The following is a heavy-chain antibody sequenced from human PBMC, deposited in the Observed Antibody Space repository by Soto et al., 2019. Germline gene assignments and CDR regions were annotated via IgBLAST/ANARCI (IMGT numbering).Heavy chain of an antibody. V-gene: IGHV4-30-4*01. CDR2: IFYSGTT. CDR3: ARAGVVGATALDY. Sequence: SETLSLTCTVSGGSVSSGDHYWSWIRQPPGKGLECIGYIFYSGTTYYNPSLKSRVTISVDRSKNQFSLKLNSVTAADTAVYYCARAGVVGATALDYWGQGTLVTVSS. D-gene: IGHD1-26*01. CDR1: GGSVSSGDHY. J-gene: IGHJ4*02.